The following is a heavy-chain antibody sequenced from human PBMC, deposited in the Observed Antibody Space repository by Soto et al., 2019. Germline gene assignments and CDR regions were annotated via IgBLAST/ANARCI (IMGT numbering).Heavy chain of an antibody. J-gene: IGHJ4*02. CDR3: ARVAGAAAGHY. Sequence: GASVKVSCKASGFTFTSSAMQWVRQARGQGLEWMGIIDLSGGSTSYAQKFQGRVTMTRDTSTSTVYMELSSLRSEDTAVYYCARVAGAAAGHYWGQGTLVTVSS. V-gene: IGHV1-46*03. D-gene: IGHD6-13*01. CDR1: GFTFTSSA. CDR2: IDLSGGST.